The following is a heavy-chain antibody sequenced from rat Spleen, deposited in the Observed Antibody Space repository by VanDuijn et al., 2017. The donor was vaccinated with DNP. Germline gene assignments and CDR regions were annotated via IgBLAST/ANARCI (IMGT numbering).Heavy chain of an antibody. V-gene: IGHV5-20*01. J-gene: IGHJ2*01. D-gene: IGHD1-11*01. CDR2: ISYDGGGI. Sequence: EVQLVESGGGLVQPGRSLKLSCAASGFTFSDYYLAWVRQAPTKGLEWVASISYDGGGIYYRDSVKDRFTISRDNAKSSLYLQMDSLRSEDTATYYCTTGYGGPYYWGQGVTVTVSS. CDR3: TTGYGGPYY. CDR1: GFTFSDYY.